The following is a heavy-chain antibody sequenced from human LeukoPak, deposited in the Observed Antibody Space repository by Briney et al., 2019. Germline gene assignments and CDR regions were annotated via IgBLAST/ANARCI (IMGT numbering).Heavy chain of an antibody. CDR3: ARPRIVVVPAAASWYFDL. Sequence: GGSLKISCKGSGYRFTSYWIGWVRQLPGKGLEWMGIIYPGDSDTRYSPSFQGQVTISADKSISTAYLQWSSLKASDTAMYYCARPRIVVVPAAASWYFDLWGRGTLVTVSS. CDR1: GYRFTSYW. D-gene: IGHD2-2*01. J-gene: IGHJ2*01. V-gene: IGHV5-51*01. CDR2: IYPGDSDT.